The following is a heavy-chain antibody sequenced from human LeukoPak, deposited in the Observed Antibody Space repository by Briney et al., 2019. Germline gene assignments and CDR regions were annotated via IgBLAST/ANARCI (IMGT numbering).Heavy chain of an antibody. CDR3: ARGSNRYYDFWSGYLEN. Sequence: ASVRVSCKASGYTFSGYYIHWVRQAPGQGLEWMGWINPNSGGTNYAQKFQGRVTMTRDTSISIAYMELSRLRSDDTAVYYCARGSNRYYDFWSGYLENWGQGTLVTVSS. D-gene: IGHD3-3*01. CDR2: INPNSGGT. CDR1: GYTFSGYY. J-gene: IGHJ4*02. V-gene: IGHV1-2*02.